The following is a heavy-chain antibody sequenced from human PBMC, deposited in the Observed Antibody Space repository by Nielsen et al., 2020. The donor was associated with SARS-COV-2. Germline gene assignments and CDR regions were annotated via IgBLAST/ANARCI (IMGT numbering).Heavy chain of an antibody. CDR1: GGSISSSNW. Sequence: SETLSLTCAVSGGSISSSNWWSWVRQPPGKGLEWIGEIYHSGSTNYNPSLKSRVAISMEKSKNQFSLKLSSVTAADTAVYYCARVPLRFPFDSWGQGTLVTVSS. CDR3: ARVPLRFPFDS. J-gene: IGHJ4*02. CDR2: IYHSGST. V-gene: IGHV4-4*02.